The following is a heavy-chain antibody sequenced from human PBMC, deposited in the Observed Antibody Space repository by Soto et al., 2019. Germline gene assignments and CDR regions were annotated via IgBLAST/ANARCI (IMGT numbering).Heavy chain of an antibody. Sequence: ASVKVSCKVSGYTLTELSMHWVRQAPGKGLEWMGGFDPEDGETIYAQKFQGRVTMTEDTSTDTAYMELSSLRSEDTAVYYCATGSIFGGVPPPRYYYYMDVWGKGTTVTVSS. D-gene: IGHD3-3*01. J-gene: IGHJ6*03. CDR3: ATGSIFGGVPPPRYYYYMDV. CDR1: GYTLTELS. V-gene: IGHV1-24*01. CDR2: FDPEDGET.